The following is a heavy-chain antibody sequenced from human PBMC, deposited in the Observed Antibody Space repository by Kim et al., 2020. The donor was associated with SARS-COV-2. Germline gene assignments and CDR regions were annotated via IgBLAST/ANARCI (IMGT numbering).Heavy chain of an antibody. V-gene: IGHV1-46*01. CDR3: ARGPSITIFGVVYYYSGMDV. CDR2: INPSGGST. D-gene: IGHD3-3*01. Sequence: ASVKVSCKASGYTFTSYYMHWVRQAPGQGLEWMGIINPSGGSTSYAQKFQGRVTMTRDTSTSTVYMELSSLRSEDTAVYYCARGPSITIFGVVYYYSGMDVWGQGTTVTVSS. J-gene: IGHJ6*02. CDR1: GYTFTSYY.